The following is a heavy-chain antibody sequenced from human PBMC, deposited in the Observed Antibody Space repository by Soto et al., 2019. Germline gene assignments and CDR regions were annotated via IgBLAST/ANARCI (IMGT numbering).Heavy chain of an antibody. Sequence: GGSLRLSCAASGFTFSSYGMHWVRQAPGKGLEWVAVISYDGSNKYYADSVKGRFTISRDNSKNTLYLQMNSLRAEDTAVYYCAKDKRIVVVTAPTRYYGMDVWGQGTTVTAP. CDR1: GFTFSSYG. J-gene: IGHJ6*02. V-gene: IGHV3-30*18. D-gene: IGHD3-22*01. CDR2: ISYDGSNK. CDR3: AKDKRIVVVTAPTRYYGMDV.